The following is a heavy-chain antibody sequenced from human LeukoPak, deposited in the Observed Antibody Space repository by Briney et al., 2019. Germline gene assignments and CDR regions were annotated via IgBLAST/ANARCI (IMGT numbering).Heavy chain of an antibody. D-gene: IGHD4-23*01. CDR3: ARFYGGNSLWYFDY. Sequence: PSETLSLTCTVSGGSISSSSYYWGWIRQPPGKGLEWIGSIYYSGSTNYNPSLKSRVTISVDTSKNQFSLKLSSVTAADTAVYYCARFYGGNSLWYFDYWGQGTLVTVSS. CDR2: IYYSGST. J-gene: IGHJ4*02. V-gene: IGHV4-39*07. CDR1: GGSISSSSYY.